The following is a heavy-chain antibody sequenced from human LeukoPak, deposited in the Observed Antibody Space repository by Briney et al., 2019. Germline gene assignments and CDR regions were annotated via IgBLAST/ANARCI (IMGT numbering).Heavy chain of an antibody. J-gene: IGHJ4*02. Sequence: PSETLSLTRSVSGGSISGSYWMWIRQSPGKGLEWIGYIYYSGATSYNPSFRGRVTFFVDTSKNQFSLKLSSVTAADTAMYYCAREIPAAGHFDYWGQGALVTVSS. D-gene: IGHD6-13*01. CDR2: IYYSGAT. CDR3: AREIPAAGHFDY. CDR1: GGSISGSY. V-gene: IGHV4-59*12.